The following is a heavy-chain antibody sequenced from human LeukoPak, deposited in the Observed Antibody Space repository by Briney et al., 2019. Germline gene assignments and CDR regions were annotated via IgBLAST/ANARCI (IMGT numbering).Heavy chain of an antibody. CDR1: GFSFRNYG. CDR3: ARDIGGAFDI. D-gene: IGHD3-3*01. V-gene: IGHV3-33*07. CDR2: IWYDGSNK. Sequence: GGSLRLSCAASGFSFRNYGMYWVRQAPGKGLEWVAVIWYDGSNKYYADSVKGRFTISRDNSKNTLYLQMNSLRAEDTAVYYCARDIGGAFDIWGQGTMVTVSS. J-gene: IGHJ3*02.